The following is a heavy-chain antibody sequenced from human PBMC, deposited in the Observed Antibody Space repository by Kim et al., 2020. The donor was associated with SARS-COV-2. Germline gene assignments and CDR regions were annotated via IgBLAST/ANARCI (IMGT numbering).Heavy chain of an antibody. V-gene: IGHV1-58*01. D-gene: IGHD3-22*01. J-gene: IGHJ3*02. CDR3: AADSSGYDDAFDI. Sequence: NYAQKFQERVTITRDMSTSTAYMELSSLRSEDTAVYYCAADSSGYDDAFDIWGQGTMVTVSS.